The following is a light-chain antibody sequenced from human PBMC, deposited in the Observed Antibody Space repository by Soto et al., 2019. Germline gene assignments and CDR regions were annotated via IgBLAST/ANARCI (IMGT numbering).Light chain of an antibody. Sequence: AIRMTQSPSAFSASTGDRVTITCRASQGIRSYVAGYQQKPGKAPNLLIYPAATLHRGAPSRFSASGSGTDFTLTISRLQSEEFATYYCQQYLSYPYTFGQGTKLEI. CDR2: PAA. CDR3: QQYLSYPYT. J-gene: IGKJ2*01. CDR1: QGIRSY. V-gene: IGKV1-8*01.